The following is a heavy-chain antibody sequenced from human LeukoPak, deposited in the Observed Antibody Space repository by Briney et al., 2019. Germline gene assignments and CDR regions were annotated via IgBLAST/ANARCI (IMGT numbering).Heavy chain of an antibody. CDR2: ISSSSSYI. CDR1: GFTFSSYS. CDR3: ASHDVQQPDFDP. J-gene: IGHJ5*02. D-gene: IGHD6-13*01. V-gene: IGHV3-21*01. Sequence: GGSLRLSCAASGFTFSSYSMNWVRQAPGKGLEWVSSISSSSSYIYYADSVKGRLTISRDNAKNSLYLQMNSLRAEDTAVYYCASHDVQQPDFDPCGQGTLVTVSS.